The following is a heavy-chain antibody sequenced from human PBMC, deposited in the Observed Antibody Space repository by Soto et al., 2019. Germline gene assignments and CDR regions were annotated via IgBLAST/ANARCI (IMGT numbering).Heavy chain of an antibody. J-gene: IGHJ4*02. CDR2: IDPSDSYT. CDR1: GYSFTSYW. CDR3: ARHESWGSYIPAADY. V-gene: IGHV5-10-1*01. Sequence: PGESLKISCKGSGYSFTSYWISWVRQMPGKGLEWMGRIDPSDSYTNYSPSFQGHVTISADKSISTAYLQWSSLKASDTAMYYCARHESWGSYIPAADYWGQGTLVTVSS. D-gene: IGHD1-26*01.